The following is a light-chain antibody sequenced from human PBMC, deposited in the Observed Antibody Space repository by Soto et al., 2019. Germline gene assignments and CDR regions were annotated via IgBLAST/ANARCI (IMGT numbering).Light chain of an antibody. Sequence: QSALTQPASVSGSPGQSITIPCTGTSSDTAGYNYVSWYQQHPGKAPKLMIYEVSNRPSGVSNRFSGSQSGNTASLTISGLQAEDEANYYCSSYTTSNTPLYVFGTGTRSPS. V-gene: IGLV2-14*01. J-gene: IGLJ1*01. CDR3: SSYTTSNTPLYV. CDR1: SSDTAGYNY. CDR2: EVS.